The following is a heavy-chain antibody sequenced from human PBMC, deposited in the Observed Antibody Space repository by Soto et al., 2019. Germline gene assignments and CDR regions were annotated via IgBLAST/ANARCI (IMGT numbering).Heavy chain of an antibody. CDR2: ISGSGGST. D-gene: IGHD6-13*01. CDR3: AKSKQQRVGYFDY. Sequence: HPGGSLRLSCAASGFTFSSYAMSWVRQAPGKGLEWVSAISGSGGSTYYAESVKGRFTISRDNSKNTLYLQMNSLRAEDTAVYYCAKSKQQRVGYFDYWGQGTLVTVSS. J-gene: IGHJ4*02. V-gene: IGHV3-23*01. CDR1: GFTFSSYA.